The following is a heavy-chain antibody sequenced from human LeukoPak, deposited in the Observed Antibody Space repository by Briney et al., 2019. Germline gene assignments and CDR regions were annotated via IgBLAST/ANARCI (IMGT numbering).Heavy chain of an antibody. J-gene: IGHJ6*02. D-gene: IGHD3-22*01. CDR3: AKESEDYYEGYYGMDV. V-gene: IGHV6-1*01. CDR1: GDSVSSNSAA. CDR2: TYYRSKWYN. Sequence: SQTLSLTCAISGDSVSSNSAAWNWIRQSPSRGLEWLGRTYYRSKWYNDYAVSVKSRITINPDTSKNQFSLQLNSMTPEDTAVYYCAKESEDYYEGYYGMDVWGQGTTVTVSS.